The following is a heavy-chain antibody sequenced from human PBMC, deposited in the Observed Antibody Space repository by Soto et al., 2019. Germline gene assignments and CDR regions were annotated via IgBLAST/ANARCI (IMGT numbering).Heavy chain of an antibody. CDR2: IYAGGDT. Sequence: PGGSLRLSCTASGFSVNRNYMTWVRQAPGKGLECVSVIYAGGDTYYADSVKGRFSISSDNSKNTVYLQMNHLRAEDTAVYYCAKVSAFYRNLTSSYALHLLGPWGQGTRVTVSS. CDR1: GFSVNRNY. CDR3: AKVSAFYRNLTSSYALHLLGP. J-gene: IGHJ5*02. D-gene: IGHD3-9*01. V-gene: IGHV3-53*01.